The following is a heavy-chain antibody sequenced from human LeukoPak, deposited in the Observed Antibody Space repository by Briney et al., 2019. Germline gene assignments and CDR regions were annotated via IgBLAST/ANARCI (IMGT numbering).Heavy chain of an antibody. CDR3: ARRHVSSRGGYDSHEDY. Sequence: GSSVKVSCKACGGTLSRYATSWVRQAPGPGLEWTGGIIPIFGTANDAQKFQGRVTITADKSKSTAYMELSSLRSEDTAVYYCARRHVSSRGGYDSHEDYWGQGTLVTVSS. CDR2: IIPIFGTA. J-gene: IGHJ4*02. CDR1: GGTLSRYA. D-gene: IGHD5-12*01. V-gene: IGHV1-69*06.